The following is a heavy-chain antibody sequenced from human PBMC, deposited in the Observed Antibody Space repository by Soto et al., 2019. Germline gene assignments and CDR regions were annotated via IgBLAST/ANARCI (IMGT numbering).Heavy chain of an antibody. CDR2: IHHGGST. D-gene: IGHD3-10*01. Sequence: QVQLQESGPGLVKPSGTLSLTCAVSGASISSSNWWCWVRQSPGKGLGWIGEIHHGGSTNYNPSLESRVTISVDKSKNQFSLKLSSVTAADTAVYYCARYDYGSGNDYNIDYWGQGTLVTVSS. V-gene: IGHV4-4*02. CDR1: GASISSSNW. CDR3: ARYDYGSGNDYNIDY. J-gene: IGHJ4*02.